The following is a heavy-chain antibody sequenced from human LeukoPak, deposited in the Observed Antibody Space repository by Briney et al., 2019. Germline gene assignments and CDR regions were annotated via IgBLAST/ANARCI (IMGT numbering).Heavy chain of an antibody. J-gene: IGHJ6*02. V-gene: IGHV4-61*03. CDR2: FSYGGTT. Sequence: SETLSLTCTVSGGSISSSSYYWGWIRQPPGKGLEWIGIFSYGGTTSYNPSLKSRVTISVDTSKNHFSLKLISVTAADTAVYYCARGRDGMDVWGQGTTVTVSS. CDR3: ARGRDGMDV. CDR1: GGSISSSSYY.